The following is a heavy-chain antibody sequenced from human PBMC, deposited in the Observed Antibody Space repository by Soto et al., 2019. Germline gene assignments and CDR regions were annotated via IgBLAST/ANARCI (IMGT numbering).Heavy chain of an antibody. J-gene: IGHJ4*02. CDR1: GGSISSYY. CDR3: ASRYGPCFDY. V-gene: IGHV4-59*08. Sequence: QVQLQESGPGLVKPSETLSLTCTVSGGSISSYYWSWIRQPPGKGLEWIGFIYYSGSTNYNPPLTSRVPISVDTSNNESSLKLSSVTAADTDVYYCASRYGPCFDYWGQGPLVTVSS. CDR2: IYYSGST. D-gene: IGHD5-18*01.